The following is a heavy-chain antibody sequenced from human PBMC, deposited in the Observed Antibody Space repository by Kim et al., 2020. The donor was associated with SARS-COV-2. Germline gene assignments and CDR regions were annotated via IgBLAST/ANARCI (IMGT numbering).Heavy chain of an antibody. CDR2: IENGSEKT. J-gene: IGHJ4*02. CDR1: GFAITSHA. CDR3: ARGGNESYYRPLDY. V-gene: IGHV3-23*01. D-gene: IGHD1-26*01. Sequence: GGSLRLSCVASGFAITSHAMSWVRQAPGKGLEWVSTIENGSEKTFYADSVKGRVTISRDNSNTLHLQMDSLRAEDTAVYCCARGGNESYYRPLDYSGQET.